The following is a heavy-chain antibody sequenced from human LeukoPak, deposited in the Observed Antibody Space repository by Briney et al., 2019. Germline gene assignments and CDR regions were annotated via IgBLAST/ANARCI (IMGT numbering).Heavy chain of an antibody. V-gene: IGHV3-23*01. D-gene: IGHD4-17*01. Sequence: GGSLRLSCAASGFTFNNYAMSWVRQAPGKGLEWVSSISGGGETTYYADSAKGRFTISRDNSQNTLYLQMNSPRAEDTAVHYCARDYADYVGYFFFDYWGQGTLVTVSS. CDR3: ARDYADYVGYFFFDY. CDR1: GFTFNNYA. J-gene: IGHJ4*02. CDR2: ISGGGETT.